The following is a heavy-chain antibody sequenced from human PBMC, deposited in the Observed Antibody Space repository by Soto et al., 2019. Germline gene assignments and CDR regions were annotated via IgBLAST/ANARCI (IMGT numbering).Heavy chain of an antibody. V-gene: IGHV3-23*01. Sequence: EVQLLESGGGLVQPGGSLRLSCAASGFTFSSYAMSWVRQAPGKGLEWVSAISGSGGSTYYADSVKGRFTIYRDNSKNTLYLQMNSLRAEDTAVYYCAKALSPASLWSGYSSVYFDYWGQGTLVTVSS. CDR3: AKALSPASLWSGYSSVYFDY. J-gene: IGHJ4*02. CDR1: GFTFSSYA. CDR2: ISGSGGST. D-gene: IGHD3-3*01.